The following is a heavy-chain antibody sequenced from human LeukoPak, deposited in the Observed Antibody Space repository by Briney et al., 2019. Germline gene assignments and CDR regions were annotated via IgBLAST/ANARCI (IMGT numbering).Heavy chain of an antibody. CDR3: ARARIAAAGVIDY. J-gene: IGHJ4*02. CDR2: IKHSGST. CDR1: GGSLSGYH. Sequence: SETLSLTCSVYGGSLSGYHWSWIRQPTGKGLGWIGEIKHSGSTNYNPSLKSRVTISVDTSTNPFSLKLSSVTAADTTVYSCARARIAAAGVIDYWGQGTLVTVSS. D-gene: IGHD6-13*01. V-gene: IGHV4-34*01.